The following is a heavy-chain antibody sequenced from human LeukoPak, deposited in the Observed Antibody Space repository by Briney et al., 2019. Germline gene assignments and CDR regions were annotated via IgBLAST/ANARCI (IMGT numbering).Heavy chain of an antibody. J-gene: IGHJ4*02. CDR3: SRRGWGSYSQDH. Sequence: GGSLRLSCEGTGFTFGDYFMTWIRQAPGKGLEWLAYISGSSQTIYYADSVRGRFTVSRDNARQSLYLQMNSLRVEDTAVYYCSRRGWGSYSQDHWGQGTLVTVSA. D-gene: IGHD3-10*01. CDR1: GFTFGDYF. CDR2: ISGSSQTI. V-gene: IGHV3-11*04.